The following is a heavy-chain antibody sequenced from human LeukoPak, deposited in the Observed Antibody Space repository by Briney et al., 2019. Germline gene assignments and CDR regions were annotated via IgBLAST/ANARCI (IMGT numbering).Heavy chain of an antibody. J-gene: IGHJ4*02. CDR2: IKQDGSEK. Sequence: GGSLRLSCAASGLTFSLYWMNWVRRAPGKGLEWVANIKQDGSEKYYVDSVKGRFTISRDNAKNSLYLQMNSLRAEDTAVYYCAREKFDYWGQGTLVTVSS. CDR3: AREKFDY. V-gene: IGHV3-7*03. CDR1: GLTFSLYW.